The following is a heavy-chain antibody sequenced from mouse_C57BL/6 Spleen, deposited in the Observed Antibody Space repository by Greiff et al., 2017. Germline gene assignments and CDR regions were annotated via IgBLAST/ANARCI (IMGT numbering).Heavy chain of an antibody. CDR2: IYPGDGDT. Sequence: QVQLQQSGPELVKPGASVKISCTASGYAFSSSWLNWVKQRPGKGLEWIGRIYPGDGDTNYTGKFKGKATLTADKSSSTAYMQLSSLTSEDSAVYFCARDYYGRYFDVWGTGTTVTVSS. J-gene: IGHJ1*03. V-gene: IGHV1-82*01. CDR3: ARDYYGRYFDV. D-gene: IGHD1-1*01. CDR1: GYAFSSSW.